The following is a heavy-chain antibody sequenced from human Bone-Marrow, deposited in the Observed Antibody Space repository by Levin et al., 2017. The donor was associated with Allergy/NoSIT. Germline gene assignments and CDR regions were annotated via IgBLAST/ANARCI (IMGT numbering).Heavy chain of an antibody. J-gene: IGHJ4*02. CDR2: IRSKAYGGTT. V-gene: IGHV3-49*04. CDR3: TSFKWGFRFYDSSAARDY. D-gene: IGHD3-22*01. CDR1: GFTFGDYA. Sequence: GGSLRLSCTASGFTFGDYAMSWVRQAPGKGLEWVGFIRSKAYGGTTEYAASVKGRFTISRDDSKSIAYLQMNSLKTEDTAVYYCTSFKWGFRFYDSSAARDYWGQGTLVTVSS.